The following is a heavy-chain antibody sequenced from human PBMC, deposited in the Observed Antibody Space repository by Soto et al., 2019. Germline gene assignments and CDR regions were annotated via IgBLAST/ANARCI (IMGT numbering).Heavy chain of an antibody. D-gene: IGHD3-16*01. CDR3: ARLPVLSLVAVWGFDY. CDR2: IDPTDSYT. Sequence: GESLKISCKGSGYSFTSYWVSWVRQMPGKGLEWMGRIDPTDSYTDYSPSFQGHVTFSVDKSINTAYLQWSSLKASDSAMYYCARLPVLSLVAVWGFDYWGLGTLVTVSS. CDR1: GYSFTSYW. V-gene: IGHV5-10-1*01. J-gene: IGHJ4*02.